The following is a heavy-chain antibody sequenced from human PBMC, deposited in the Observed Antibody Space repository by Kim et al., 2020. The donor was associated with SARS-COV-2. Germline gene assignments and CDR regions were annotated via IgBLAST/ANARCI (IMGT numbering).Heavy chain of an antibody. CDR3: AKDRGYTTSFYYLEC. D-gene: IGHD1-1*01. J-gene: IGHJ4*02. V-gene: IGHV3-30*02. Sequence: GRGRFTFSRDNSQNTVYLQMNSLRPDDTAVYYCAKDRGYTTSFYYLECWGQGTLVSVSS.